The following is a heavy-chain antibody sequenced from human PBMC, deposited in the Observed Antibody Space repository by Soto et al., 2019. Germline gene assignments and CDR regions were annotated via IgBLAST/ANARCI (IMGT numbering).Heavy chain of an antibody. D-gene: IGHD1-26*01. CDR1: GFTFDDYA. CDR3: AKDHNPRVGATKGTGLRYFDL. J-gene: IGHJ2*01. CDR2: ISWNSGSI. Sequence: GGSLRLSCAASGFTFDDYAMHWVRQAPGKGLEWVSGISWNSGSIGYADSVKGRFTISRDNAKNSLYLQMNSLRAEDTALYYCAKDHNPRVGATKGTGLRYFDLWGRGTLVTVSS. V-gene: IGHV3-9*01.